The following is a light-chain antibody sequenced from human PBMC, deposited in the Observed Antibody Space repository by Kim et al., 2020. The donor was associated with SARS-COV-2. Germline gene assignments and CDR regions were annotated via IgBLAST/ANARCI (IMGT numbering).Light chain of an antibody. CDR1: QSISSW. V-gene: IGKV1-5*03. CDR2: TAS. J-gene: IGKJ4*01. CDR3: QHYSGYPLT. Sequence: DIQMTQSPSTLSASVGDRVTITCRASQSISSWLAWYQQRPGKAPMLLIYTASTLEYGVPSRFSGSGSGTEFTLTISSLQPEDFATYYCQHYSGYPLTFGGGTKVDIK.